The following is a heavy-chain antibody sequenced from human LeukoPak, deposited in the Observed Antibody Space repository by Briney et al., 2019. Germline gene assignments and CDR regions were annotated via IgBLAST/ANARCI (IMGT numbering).Heavy chain of an antibody. J-gene: IGHJ6*02. Sequence: PGGSLRLSCAASGFTFSSYAMSWVRQAPGKGLEWVSAISGSGGSTYYADSVKGRFTISRDNSKNTLYLQMNSLKTEDTAVYYCTTDLLPSRMDVWGQGTTVTVSS. CDR3: TTDLLPSRMDV. CDR2: ISGSGGST. V-gene: IGHV3-23*01. CDR1: GFTFSSYA.